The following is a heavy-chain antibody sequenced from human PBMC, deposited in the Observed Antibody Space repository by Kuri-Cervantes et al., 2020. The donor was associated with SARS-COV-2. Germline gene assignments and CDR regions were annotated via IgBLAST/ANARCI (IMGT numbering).Heavy chain of an antibody. D-gene: IGHD3-3*01. CDR3: ARGGCLEYYDFCPYYSYGMDV. V-gene: IGHV1-24*01. J-gene: IGHJ6*02. CDR2: FDPEYGEI. Sequence: ASVKVSCKVSGYTVTELSMHWVRQAPGKGLEWMGGFDPEYGEIIYAQKFQGRVTMTEDTSTDTEYMELSSLRSDDTAVYYCARGGCLEYYDFCPYYSYGMDVWGQGTTVTVSS. CDR1: GYTVTELS.